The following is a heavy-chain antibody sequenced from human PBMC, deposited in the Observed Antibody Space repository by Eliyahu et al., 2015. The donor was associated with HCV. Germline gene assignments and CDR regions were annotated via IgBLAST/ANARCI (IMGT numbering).Heavy chain of an antibody. D-gene: IGHD6-13*01. V-gene: IGHV3-72*01. CDR2: SRNNDNSYTT. J-gene: IGHJ4*02. CDR3: ARGAAGYTRYYFDY. CDR1: GFSFSDHY. Sequence: EVQLVESGGGLVQPGGSLRLSCAASGFSFSDHYIDWLRQAPGKGLEWVGRSGRSRNNDNSYTTESAASVKGRFIISRDDSKNSLYLQMSSLKTEDTAVYYCARGAAGYTRYYFDYWGQGTLVTVSS.